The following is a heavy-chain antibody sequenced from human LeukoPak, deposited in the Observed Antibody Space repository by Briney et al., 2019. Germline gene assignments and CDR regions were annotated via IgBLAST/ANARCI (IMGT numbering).Heavy chain of an antibody. V-gene: IGHV4-39*07. D-gene: IGHD3-22*01. CDR2: MYYSGST. CDR3: ARGPYSYDSSGAFDI. J-gene: IGHJ3*02. CDR1: GGSISSSSYF. Sequence: SETLSLTCTVSGGSISSSSYFRGWIRQPPGKGLEWIGSMYYSGSTYYNPSLKSRVTISVDTSKNQFSLKLSSVTAADTAVYFCARGPYSYDSSGAFDIWGQGTMVTVSS.